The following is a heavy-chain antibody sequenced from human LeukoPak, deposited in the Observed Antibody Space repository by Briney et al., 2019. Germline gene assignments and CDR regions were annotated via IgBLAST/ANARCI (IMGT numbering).Heavy chain of an antibody. D-gene: IGHD4-17*01. CDR3: ARATREPTRFDY. V-gene: IGHV4-59*01. Sequence: SETLSLTCSVSGASINDFYWTWIRQPPGKGLEWIGYIYYSGSTNYNPSLKSRVTISVDTSKNQFSLKLSSVTAADTAVYYCARATREPTRFDYWGQGTLVTVSS. CDR1: GASINDFY. J-gene: IGHJ4*02. CDR2: IYYSGST.